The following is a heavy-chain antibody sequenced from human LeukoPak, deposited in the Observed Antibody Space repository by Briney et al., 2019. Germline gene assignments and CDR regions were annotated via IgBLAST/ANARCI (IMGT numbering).Heavy chain of an antibody. CDR1: GGSISSYY. CDR2: IYYSGST. J-gene: IGHJ4*02. D-gene: IGHD1-7*01. Sequence: PSETLSLTCAVSGGSISSYYWSWIRQPPGKGLEWIGYIYYSGSTNYNPSLKSRVTISVDTSKNQFSLRLSSVTAADTAVYYCASGITGTDLDYWGQGTLVTVSS. CDR3: ASGITGTDLDY. V-gene: IGHV4-59*01.